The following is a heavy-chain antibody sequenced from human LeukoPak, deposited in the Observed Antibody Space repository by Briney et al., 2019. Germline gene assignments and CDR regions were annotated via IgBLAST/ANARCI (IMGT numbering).Heavy chain of an antibody. CDR1: GFTFSSYA. D-gene: IGHD3-22*01. Sequence: GGSRRLSWVASGFTFSSYAMSWVRQAPGRGLEWVSAISGSGGSTYYAADVKGQFTISKDNSKNTMYLQMNSLRAEGTAVYYCAKGRSVVPDSFDYWGQGPLVTVPS. J-gene: IGHJ4*02. CDR2: ISGSGGST. CDR3: AKGRSVVPDSFDY. V-gene: IGHV3-23*01.